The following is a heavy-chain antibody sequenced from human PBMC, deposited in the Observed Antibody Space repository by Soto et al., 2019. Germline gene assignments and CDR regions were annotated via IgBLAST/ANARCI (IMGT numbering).Heavy chain of an antibody. D-gene: IGHD3-16*02. J-gene: IGHJ4*02. Sequence: QVQLQESGPGLVKPSETLSLTCTVSGGSVSTGSYYWNWIRQPQGMGLEWIGCVFYSGSTTYNPSLKSRVTISIDTSKNQFSLKVNSVTAADTSVYYCARGRSRPDYWGQGTLVTVSS. CDR1: GGSVSTGSYY. V-gene: IGHV4-61*01. CDR3: ARGRSRPDY. CDR2: VFYSGST.